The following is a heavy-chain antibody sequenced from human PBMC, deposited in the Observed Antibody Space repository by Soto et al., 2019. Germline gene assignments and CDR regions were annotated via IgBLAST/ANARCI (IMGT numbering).Heavy chain of an antibody. CDR2: IYYSGST. CDR1: GRSISSGGYY. Sequence: SETLSLTCTVSGRSISSGGYYWSWIRQHPGKGLEWIGYIYYSGSTYYNPSLKSRVTISVDTSKNQFSLKLSSVTAADTAVYYCARGYYGSGSYPNWSDPWGQGTLVTVSS. D-gene: IGHD3-10*01. J-gene: IGHJ5*02. V-gene: IGHV4-31*03. CDR3: ARGYYGSGSYPNWSDP.